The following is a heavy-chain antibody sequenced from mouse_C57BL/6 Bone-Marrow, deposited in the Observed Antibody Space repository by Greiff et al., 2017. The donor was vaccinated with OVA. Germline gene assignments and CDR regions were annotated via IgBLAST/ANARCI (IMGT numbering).Heavy chain of an antibody. Sequence: EVQLQQSGPELVKPGASVKISCKASGYTFTDYYMNWVKQSHGKSLEWIGDINPNNGGTSYNQKFKGKATLTVDKSSSTAYMELRSLTSEDSAVYYCAPYYSNYVVAYWGQGTLVTVSA. CDR3: APYYSNYVVAY. CDR2: INPNNGGT. CDR1: GYTFTDYY. D-gene: IGHD2-5*01. V-gene: IGHV1-26*01. J-gene: IGHJ3*01.